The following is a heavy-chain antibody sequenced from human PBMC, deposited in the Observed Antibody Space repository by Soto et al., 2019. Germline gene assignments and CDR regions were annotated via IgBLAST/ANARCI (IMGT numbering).Heavy chain of an antibody. CDR3: AADLRDIVLVPYGMDV. Sequence: GASVKVSCKACGYTFTSYDINWVRQATGQGFEWMGWMNPNSGNTNYAQKFQERVTITRDMSTSTAYMELSSLRSEDTAVYYCAADLRDIVLVPYGMDVWGQGTTVTVSS. J-gene: IGHJ6*02. V-gene: IGHV1-8*01. CDR1: GYTFTSYD. CDR2: MNPNSGNT. D-gene: IGHD2-2*01.